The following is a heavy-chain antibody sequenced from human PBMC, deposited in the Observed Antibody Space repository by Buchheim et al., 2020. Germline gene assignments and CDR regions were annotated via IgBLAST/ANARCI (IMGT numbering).Heavy chain of an antibody. CDR3: AKALTGTTDY. CDR2: ISYDGSDK. D-gene: IGHD1-20*01. CDR1: GFTFSSYG. V-gene: IGHV3-30*18. Sequence: QVQLVESGGGVVQPGRSLRLSCAASGFTFSSYGMHWVRQAPGKGLEWVAVISYDGSDKYYADSVKGRFTISRDNSKNTLYLQMNSLRAEDTAVYYCAKALTGTTDYWDQGTL. J-gene: IGHJ4*02.